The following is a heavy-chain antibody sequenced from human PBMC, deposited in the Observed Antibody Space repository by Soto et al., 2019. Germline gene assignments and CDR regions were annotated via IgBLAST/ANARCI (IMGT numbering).Heavy chain of an antibody. CDR3: ARISPGAGYYYAMDV. D-gene: IGHD3-3*02. J-gene: IGHJ6*02. Sequence: SETLCLTCAVYGGFFIGYYWSWIRQPPGKGLEWIGEINHSGSTNYNPSLKSRVTISVDTSKNQFSLKLSSVTAVDTAVYYCARISPGAGYYYAMDVWGQGTTVTVSS. CDR2: INHSGST. CDR1: GGFFIGYY. V-gene: IGHV4-34*01.